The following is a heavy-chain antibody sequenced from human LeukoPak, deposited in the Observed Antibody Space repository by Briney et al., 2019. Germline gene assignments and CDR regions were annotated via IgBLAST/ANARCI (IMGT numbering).Heavy chain of an antibody. Sequence: PSETLSLTCAVYGGSFSGYYWNWIRQPPGKGLEWIGEINHSGSTKYNPSLKSRVTISVDTSKNQFSLRLTSVTAADTAVYYCARGPLWGATYVAAATSSFDHWLQGTLVTVSS. V-gene: IGHV4-34*01. CDR2: INHSGST. CDR1: GGSFSGYY. CDR3: ARGPLWGATYVAAATSSFDH. J-gene: IGHJ5*02. D-gene: IGHD1-26*01.